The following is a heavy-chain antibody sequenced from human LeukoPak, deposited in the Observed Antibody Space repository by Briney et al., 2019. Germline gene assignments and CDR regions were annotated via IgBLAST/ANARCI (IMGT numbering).Heavy chain of an antibody. CDR1: GYTFTGYY. J-gene: IGHJ4*02. CDR3: ATSRASYYYDSSGEETDY. CDR2: INPNSGGT. Sequence: GSSVKVSCKASGYTFTGYYMHWVRQAPGQGLEWMGRINPNSGGTNYAQKFQGRVTMTRDTSISTAYMELSRLRSDDTAVYYCATSRASYYYDSSGEETDYWGQGTLVTVSS. D-gene: IGHD3-22*01. V-gene: IGHV1-2*06.